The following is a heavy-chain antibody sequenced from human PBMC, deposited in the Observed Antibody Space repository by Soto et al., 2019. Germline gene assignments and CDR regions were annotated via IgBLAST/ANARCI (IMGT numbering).Heavy chain of an antibody. V-gene: IGHV1-2*02. CDR1: GYTFTGYY. D-gene: IGHD2-2*01. J-gene: IGHJ6*02. Sequence: ASVKVSCKASGYTFTGYYMHWVRQAPGQGLEWMGWINPNSGGTNYAQKFQGRVTMTRDTSISTAYMELSRLRSDDTAVYYCARAAGYCSSTSCPPYCYGMDVWGQGTTVTVSS. CDR2: INPNSGGT. CDR3: ARAAGYCSSTSCPPYCYGMDV.